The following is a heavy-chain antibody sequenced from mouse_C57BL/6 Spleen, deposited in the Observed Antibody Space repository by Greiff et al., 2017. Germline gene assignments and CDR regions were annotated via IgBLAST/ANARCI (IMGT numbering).Heavy chain of an antibody. CDR2: IYPGRGST. D-gene: IGHD1-1*01. J-gene: IGHJ1*03. V-gene: IGHV1-55*01. CDR1: GYTFTSYW. CDR3: ASYYYVSSYWYFDV. Sequence: QVQLQQPGAELVKPGASVKMSCKASGYTFTSYWLTWVKQRPGHGLEWIGDIYPGRGSTTYTEKFKSTATLTVHTSSSTSYMQLSSLTSEDSAVYYFASYYYVSSYWYFDVWGTGTTVTVSS.